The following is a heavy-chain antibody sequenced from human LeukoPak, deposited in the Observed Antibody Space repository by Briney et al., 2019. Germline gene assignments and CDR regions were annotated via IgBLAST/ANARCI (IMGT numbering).Heavy chain of an antibody. CDR3: ARGGYYNILTGFRGRFLGSDY. V-gene: IGHV3-30*02. CDR2: IRFDGSNK. J-gene: IGHJ4*02. Sequence: GGSLRLSCAASGFTFSSYGMNWVRQAPGKGLEWVAFIRFDGSNKYFADSVKGRFTISRDNSKNTLFLQMNSLRAEDTAVYYCARGGYYNILTGFRGRFLGSDYWGQGTLVTVSS. D-gene: IGHD3-9*01. CDR1: GFTFSSYG.